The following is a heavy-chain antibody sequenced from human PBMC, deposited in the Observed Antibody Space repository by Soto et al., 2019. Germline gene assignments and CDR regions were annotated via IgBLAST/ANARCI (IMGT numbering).Heavy chain of an antibody. Sequence: QITLKESGPTLVKPTQTLTLTCTFSGFSLSSTRMAVGWICQPPGKALEWLALIYWDDDKRYSPFLKTRLTMSKEPSKNQVVLTMSNMDPLDTARYYCAHIVVASLGYYFDYWGQGTLVTVSS. CDR3: AHIVVASLGYYFDY. V-gene: IGHV2-5*02. CDR2: IYWDDDK. CDR1: GFSLSSTRMA. D-gene: IGHD5-12*01. J-gene: IGHJ4*02.